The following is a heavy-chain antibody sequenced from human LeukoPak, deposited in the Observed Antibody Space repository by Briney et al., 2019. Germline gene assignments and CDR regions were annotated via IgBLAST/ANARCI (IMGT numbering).Heavy chain of an antibody. V-gene: IGHV3-30*04. CDR2: ISYDGSKK. CDR3: ARGRGASYSSSWYDF. Sequence: PGRSLRLSCAASGFTFSNYAMHLVRQAPGKGLEWVAVISYDGSKKHYADSVKGRFTISRDNSKNTLYLQMNSLNTEDTAVYYCARGRGASYSSSWYDFWGQGTLVTVSS. J-gene: IGHJ5*01. D-gene: IGHD6-13*01. CDR1: GFTFSNYA.